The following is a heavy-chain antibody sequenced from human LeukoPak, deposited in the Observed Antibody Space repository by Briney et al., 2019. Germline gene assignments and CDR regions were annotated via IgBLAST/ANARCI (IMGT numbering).Heavy chain of an antibody. D-gene: IGHD3/OR15-3a*01. V-gene: IGHV3-30*04. Sequence: GGSLRLSCAASGFIFDDYAMHWVRQAPGKGLEWVAVISYDGSNKYYADSVKGRLTLSRDNSKNTLYLQMNSLRAEDTAVYYCARDSGFSGTQRGEYWGQGTLVTVSS. CDR3: ARDSGFSGTQRGEY. J-gene: IGHJ4*02. CDR1: GFIFDDYA. CDR2: ISYDGSNK.